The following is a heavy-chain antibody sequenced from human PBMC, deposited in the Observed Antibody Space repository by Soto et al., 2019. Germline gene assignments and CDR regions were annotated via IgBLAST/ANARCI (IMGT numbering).Heavy chain of an antibody. D-gene: IGHD5-18*01. CDR1: GFSLSTSGVG. V-gene: IGHV2-5*02. CDR2: IYWDDDK. CDR3: AHDANTDTPMGKTYAFDY. Sequence: QITLKESGPTLVKPTQTLTLTCTFSGFSLSTSGVGVGWISQPQGKALEWLALIYWDDDKRYRPSLKSRLTITPDTSKNQVVLTMTNMDPVDTATYYCAHDANTDTPMGKTYAFDYWGQGTLVTVSS. J-gene: IGHJ4*02.